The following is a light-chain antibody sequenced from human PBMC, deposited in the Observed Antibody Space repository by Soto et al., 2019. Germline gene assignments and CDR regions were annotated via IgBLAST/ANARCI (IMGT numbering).Light chain of an antibody. Sequence: QSALTQRASVSGSPGQSITISCTGTSSDVGGYNYVSWYQQHPGKAPKLMNYDVSNRPSGVSNRFSGSKSGNTASLTISGLQAEDEADYYCSSYTSSSTLGVFGGGTQLTVL. CDR3: SSYTSSSTLGV. CDR2: DVS. CDR1: SSDVGGYNY. V-gene: IGLV2-14*01. J-gene: IGLJ2*01.